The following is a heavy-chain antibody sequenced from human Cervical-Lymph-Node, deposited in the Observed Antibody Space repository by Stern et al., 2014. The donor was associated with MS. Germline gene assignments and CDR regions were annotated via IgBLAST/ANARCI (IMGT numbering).Heavy chain of an antibody. CDR1: GFSISASGMC. CDR2: IDWDDDK. J-gene: IGHJ3*02. CDR3: ARIPRTHDAFDI. Sequence: QVTLGESGPALVKPTQTLTLTCNLSGFSISASGMCVSWIRQPPGMALEWLARIDWDDDKYYSTPLKTRLTISKDTAKNQVVLTMTNMDPVDTATYFCARIPRTHDAFDIWGQGTMVTVSS. V-gene: IGHV2-70*15.